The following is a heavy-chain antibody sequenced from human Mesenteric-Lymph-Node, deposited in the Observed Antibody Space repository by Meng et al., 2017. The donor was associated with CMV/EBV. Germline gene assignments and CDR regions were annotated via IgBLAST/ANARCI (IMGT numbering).Heavy chain of an antibody. CDR1: GYTFISYG. V-gene: IGHV1-18*01. CDR3: ARDRDLNGMDV. Sequence: ASVKVSCKASGYTFISYGISWVRQAPGQGLEWMGWISAENGNTKYAQKVQGRVTRTRDTSTSTAYMELRSLRSDDTAVYYCARDRDLNGMDVWGQGTTVTVSS. D-gene: IGHD5-24*01. J-gene: IGHJ6*02. CDR2: ISAENGNT.